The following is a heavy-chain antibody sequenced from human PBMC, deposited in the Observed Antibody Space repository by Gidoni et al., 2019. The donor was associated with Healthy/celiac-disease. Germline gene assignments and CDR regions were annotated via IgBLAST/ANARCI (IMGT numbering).Heavy chain of an antibody. V-gene: IGHV3-49*05. J-gene: IGHJ4*02. D-gene: IGHD3-22*01. Sequence: EVQLVESGGGLVKPGRSLRLSCPASGFTLGDYAMRWFRQAPGKGLEWVGFIRSKAYGGTTEYAASVKGRFTISRDDSKSIAYLQMNSLKTEDTAVYYCTRETNYYDSSGYDIFDYWGQGTLVTVSS. CDR3: TRETNYYDSSGYDIFDY. CDR1: GFTLGDYA. CDR2: IRSKAYGGTT.